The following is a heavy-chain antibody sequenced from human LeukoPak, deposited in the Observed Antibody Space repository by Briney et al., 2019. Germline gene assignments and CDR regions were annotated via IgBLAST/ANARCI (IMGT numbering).Heavy chain of an antibody. CDR2: IRSKANSYAT. D-gene: IGHD4-17*01. Sequence: GGSLKLSCAASGFTFSGSAMHWVRQASGKGLEWVGRIRSKANSYATAYAASVKGRFTISRDDSKNTAYLQMNSLKTEDTAVYYCTTDYGGFDYWGQGTLVTVSS. J-gene: IGHJ4*02. V-gene: IGHV3-73*01. CDR3: TTDYGGFDY. CDR1: GFTFSGSA.